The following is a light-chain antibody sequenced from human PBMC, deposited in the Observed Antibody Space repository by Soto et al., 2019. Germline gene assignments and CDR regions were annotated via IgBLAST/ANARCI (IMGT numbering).Light chain of an antibody. Sequence: QSALTQPPSASGSPGQSVTISCTGTSSDVGGYNYVSWYQQHPGKAPKLMIYEVSKRPSGVPDRFSGSKSGNTASLTVSGLQAEGEADYYCSSYAGSNGGVFGGGTKLTVL. J-gene: IGLJ2*01. V-gene: IGLV2-8*01. CDR2: EVS. CDR3: SSYAGSNGGV. CDR1: SSDVGGYNY.